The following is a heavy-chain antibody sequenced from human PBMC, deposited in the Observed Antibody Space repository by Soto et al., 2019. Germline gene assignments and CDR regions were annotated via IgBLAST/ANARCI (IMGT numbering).Heavy chain of an antibody. CDR2: ISGSGGST. CDR3: AKDQGSSWYEIDY. D-gene: IGHD6-13*01. V-gene: IGHV3-23*01. J-gene: IGHJ4*02. Sequence: EVQLLESGGGLVQPGGSLRLSCAAYGFTFSNYAVTWVRQAPGKGLEWVSTISGSGGSTYYADSVKGPFTISRDNSKKTLYLQMNSLRAEDKAVYYCAKDQGSSWYEIDYWGQGTLVTVSS. CDR1: GFTFSNYA.